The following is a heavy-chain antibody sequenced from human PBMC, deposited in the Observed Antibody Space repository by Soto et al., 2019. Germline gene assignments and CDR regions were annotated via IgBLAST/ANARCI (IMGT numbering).Heavy chain of an antibody. D-gene: IGHD3-10*01. J-gene: IGHJ6*02. Sequence: SETLSLTCTVSGGSISSYYWSWIRQPPGKGLEWIGYIYYSGSTNYNPSLKSRVTISVDTSKNQFSLKLSSVTAADTAVYYCARGYRVRGRNYYYGMDVWGQGTTVTVS. V-gene: IGHV4-59*01. CDR1: GGSISSYY. CDR3: ARGYRVRGRNYYYGMDV. CDR2: IYYSGST.